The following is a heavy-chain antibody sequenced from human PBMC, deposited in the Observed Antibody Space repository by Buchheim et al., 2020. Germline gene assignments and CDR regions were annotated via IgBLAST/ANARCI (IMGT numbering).Heavy chain of an antibody. D-gene: IGHD2-2*01. V-gene: IGHV1-46*03. CDR2: INPSGGST. CDR1: GYTFTSYY. J-gene: IGHJ6*02. CDR3: ARVRRGYCSSTSCYRYYYYGMDV. Sequence: QVQLVQSGAEVKKPGASVKVSCKASGYTFTSYYMHWVRQAPGQGLEWMGIINPSGGSTSYAQKFQGRVTMTRDTSTSTVYMKLSSLRSEDTAVYYCARVRRGYCSSTSCYRYYYYGMDVWGQGTT.